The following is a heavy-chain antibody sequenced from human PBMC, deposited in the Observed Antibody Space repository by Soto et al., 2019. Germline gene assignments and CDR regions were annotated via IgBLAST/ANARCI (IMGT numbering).Heavy chain of an antibody. CDR2: IIPILGIA. V-gene: IGHV1-69*02. D-gene: IGHD6-13*01. CDR3: ARSGIAAAGIYYYFGMDV. J-gene: IGHJ6*02. CDR1: GGTFSSYT. Sequence: QVQLVQSGAEVKKPGSSVKVACKASGGTFSSYTISWVRQAPGQGLEWMGRIIPILGIANYAQKFQGRVTITADKSTSTAYMELSSLRSEDTAAYYCARSGIAAAGIYYYFGMDVWGQGTTVTVSS.